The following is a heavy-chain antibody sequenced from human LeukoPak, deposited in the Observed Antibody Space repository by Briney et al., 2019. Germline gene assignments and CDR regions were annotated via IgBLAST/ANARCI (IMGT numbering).Heavy chain of an antibody. V-gene: IGHV3-33*05. CDR3: AREYYYDSSGFIDY. CDR2: ISYDGSNK. D-gene: IGHD3-22*01. J-gene: IGHJ4*02. CDR1: GYTFTGYY. Sequence: SCKASGYTFTGYYMHWVRQAPGKGLEWVAVISYDGSNKYYADSVKGRFTISRDNSKNTLYLQMNSLRAEDTAVYYCAREYYYDSSGFIDYWGQGTLVTVSS.